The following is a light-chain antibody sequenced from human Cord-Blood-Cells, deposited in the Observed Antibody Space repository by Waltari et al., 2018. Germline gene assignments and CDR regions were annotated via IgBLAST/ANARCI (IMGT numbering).Light chain of an antibody. J-gene: IGLJ2*01. Sequence: SALTQPASSSGPPRQSITIPRTATRSPVGSSNLVPWYQQPPGKAAKLMIYEGSKRPSGVSNRFSGSKSGNTASLTISGLQAEDEADYYCCSYAGSSTFHVVFGGGTKLTVL. CDR2: EGS. V-gene: IGLV2-23*03. CDR1: RSPVGSSNL. CDR3: CSYAGSSTFHVV.